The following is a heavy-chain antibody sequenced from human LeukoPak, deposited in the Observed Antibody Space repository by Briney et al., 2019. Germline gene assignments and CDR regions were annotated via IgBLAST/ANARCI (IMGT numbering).Heavy chain of an antibody. CDR3: ARDLAGNWNYVNAFDI. J-gene: IGHJ3*02. CDR1: GGSISSGSYY. CDR2: IYTSGCT. V-gene: IGHV4-61*02. D-gene: IGHD1-7*01. Sequence: SQTLSLTCTVSGGSISSGSYYWSWIRQPAGKGLEWIGRIYTSGCTNYNPSLKSRVTISVDTSKNQFSLKLSSVTAADTAVYYCARDLAGNWNYVNAFDIWGQGTMVTVSS.